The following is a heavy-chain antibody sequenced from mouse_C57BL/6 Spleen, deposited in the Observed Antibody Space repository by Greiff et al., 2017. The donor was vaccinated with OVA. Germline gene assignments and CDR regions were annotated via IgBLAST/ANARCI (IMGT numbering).Heavy chain of an antibody. CDR3: ARCDRSGYNAMDY. V-gene: IGHV1-80*01. Sequence: VQLQESGAELVKPGASVKISCKASGYAFSSYWMNWVKQRPGKGLEWIGQIYPGDGDTNYNGKFKGKATLTADKSSSTAYMQLSSLTSEDSAVFFCARCDRSGYNAMDYWGQGTSVTVSS. D-gene: IGHD3-2*02. CDR1: GYAFSSYW. J-gene: IGHJ4*01. CDR2: IYPGDGDT.